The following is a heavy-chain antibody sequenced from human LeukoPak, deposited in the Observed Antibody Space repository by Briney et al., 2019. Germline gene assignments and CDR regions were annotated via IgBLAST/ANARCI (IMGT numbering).Heavy chain of an antibody. D-gene: IGHD1-14*01. J-gene: IGHJ6*02. CDR2: IYSGGST. CDR1: GFTFSSYA. Sequence: GGSLRLSCAASGFTFSSYAMSWVRQAPGKGLEWVSVIYSGGSTYYADCVKGRFTISRDNSKNTLYLQINSLRAEDTAVYYCARDRPDAEYYGMDVWGQGTTVTVSS. V-gene: IGHV3-53*01. CDR3: ARDRPDAEYYGMDV.